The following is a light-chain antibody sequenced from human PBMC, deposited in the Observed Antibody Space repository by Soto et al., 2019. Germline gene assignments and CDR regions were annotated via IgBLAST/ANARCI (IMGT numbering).Light chain of an antibody. J-gene: IGKJ5*01. CDR2: GAS. CDR3: QQYGTSPT. Sequence: EIVLTQSPGTLSLFPGERATLSCRASQSLITRYLAWYQQKPGQAPRLLIYGASSRATGIPDRFSGSGSGTDFTLTISRLEPEDFAVYSCQQYGTSPTFGHGTLLEIK. V-gene: IGKV3-20*01. CDR1: QSLITRY.